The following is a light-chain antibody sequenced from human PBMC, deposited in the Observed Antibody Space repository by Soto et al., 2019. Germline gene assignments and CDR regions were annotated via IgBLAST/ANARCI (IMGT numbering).Light chain of an antibody. V-gene: IGKV3-20*01. CDR3: QQYGSSSWT. CDR1: QSVISY. J-gene: IGKJ1*01. CDR2: GAS. Sequence: EIVLTQSPSTLSLSPGERATLSCRASQSVISYLAWYQQRPGQAPRLVIYGASSRATGIPERLSGSGYGTELTITISRMQTEDFEVYYCQQYGSSSWTFGHGTKVDIK.